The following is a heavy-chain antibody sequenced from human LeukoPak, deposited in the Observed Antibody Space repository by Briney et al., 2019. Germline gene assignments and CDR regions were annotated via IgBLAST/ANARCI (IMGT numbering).Heavy chain of an antibody. Sequence: SETLSLTCGVSGYPINNAYYWVWIRQPPRKGLEWIGSLYHPDSTYYNPSLKTRVTMSVDTSRTQFSLRVSFVTPAHTAVYYCARQYDSYFYYYLDLWGKGTTVTVSS. J-gene: IGHJ6*03. CDR1: GYPINNAYY. CDR2: LYHPDST. V-gene: IGHV4-38-2*01. D-gene: IGHD2-2*01. CDR3: ARQYDSYFYYYLDL.